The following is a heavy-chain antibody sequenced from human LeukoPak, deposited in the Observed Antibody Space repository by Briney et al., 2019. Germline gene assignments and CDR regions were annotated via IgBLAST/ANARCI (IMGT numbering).Heavy chain of an antibody. CDR1: GGSINSDY. J-gene: IGHJ5*02. CDR3: SRSPPSDGHTFYHHANRFDP. V-gene: IGHV4-59*01. CDR2: FSYRGST. D-gene: IGHD2/OR15-2a*01. Sequence: PSETLSLTCTVSGGSINSDYWSWIRQPPGRGLEWIGYFSYRGSTTYNPSLKSRATISVDTSKKQISLQLTSVTAADTGYYYCSRSPPSDGHTFYHHANRFDPWGQGTLVTVSS.